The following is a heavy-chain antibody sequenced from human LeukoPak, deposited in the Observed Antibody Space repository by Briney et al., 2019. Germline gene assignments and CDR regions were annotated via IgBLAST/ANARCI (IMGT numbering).Heavy chain of an antibody. CDR2: IYHSGST. D-gene: IGHD2-2*01. CDR1: GGSISSGGYS. V-gene: IGHV4-30-2*01. CDR3: ARDLEAVVVPARYYYYYMDV. Sequence: SETLSLTCAVSGGSISSGGYSWSWIRQPPGKGLEWIGYIYHSGSTYYNPSLKSRVTISVDRSKNQFSLKLSSVTAADTAVYYCARDLEAVVVPARYYYYYMDVWGKGTTVTVSS. J-gene: IGHJ6*03.